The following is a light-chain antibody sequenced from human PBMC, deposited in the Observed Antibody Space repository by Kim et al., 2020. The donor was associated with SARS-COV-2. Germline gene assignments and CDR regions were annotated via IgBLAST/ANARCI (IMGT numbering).Light chain of an antibody. CDR1: QSISSC. Sequence: SVGDRVNDASRASQSISSCLDWYQQTPEKAPKLLIDATSSLESGVQSRYSSNRFGTEFTLTISSLLHDDLATYPCQQYNSYPRLTLGVVTKV. CDR3: QQYNSYPRLT. J-gene: IGKJ4*01. V-gene: IGKV1-5*01. CDR2: ATS.